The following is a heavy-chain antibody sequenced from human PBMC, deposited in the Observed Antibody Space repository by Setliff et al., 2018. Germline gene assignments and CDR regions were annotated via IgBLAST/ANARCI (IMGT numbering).Heavy chain of an antibody. Sequence: LRLSCAASGFTFSTYEMNWVRQAPGKGLEWISYISSSGSTIYYVDSVKGRFTISRDNAKNSLYLQMNSLRAEDTAVYYCARYSSGWFFDYWGQGTPVTVS. D-gene: IGHD6-19*01. CDR2: ISSSGSTI. V-gene: IGHV3-48*03. CDR3: ARYSSGWFFDY. CDR1: GFTFSTYE. J-gene: IGHJ4*02.